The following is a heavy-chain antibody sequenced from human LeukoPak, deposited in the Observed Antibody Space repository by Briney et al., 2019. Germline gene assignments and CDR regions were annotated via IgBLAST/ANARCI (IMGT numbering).Heavy chain of an antibody. CDR3: ARLRITANTVFDY. V-gene: IGHV4-61*02. D-gene: IGHD3-10*01. J-gene: IGHJ4*02. CDR1: GGSIRSGSYY. Sequence: PSQTLSLTCTVSGGSIRSGSYYWSWIRQPAGKGLEWIGRFYTSGSTNYNPSLKSRVTISVDTSKNQFSLTLSSVTAADTAVYYCARLRITANTVFDYWGQGTLVTVSS. CDR2: FYTSGST.